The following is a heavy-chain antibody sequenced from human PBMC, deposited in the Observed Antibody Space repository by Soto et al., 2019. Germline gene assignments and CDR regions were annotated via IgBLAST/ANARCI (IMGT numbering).Heavy chain of an antibody. CDR1: AFTFSSYA. Sequence: GGSLRLSCAASAFTFSSYAMHWVRQAPGKGLDWVAVISYDGSDKYYADSVKGRFTVSRDNSKNTLYLQMNSLRADDTAVYYCASNNPEETDYWGQGTLVTVSS. J-gene: IGHJ4*02. V-gene: IGHV3-30-3*01. CDR3: ASNNPEETDY. CDR2: ISYDGSDK.